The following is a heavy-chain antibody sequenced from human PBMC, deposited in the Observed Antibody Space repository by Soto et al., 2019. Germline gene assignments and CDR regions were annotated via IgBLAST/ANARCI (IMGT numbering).Heavy chain of an antibody. D-gene: IGHD2-8*01. CDR3: ARSNIVLMVSAIVPYYYGMDV. CDR1: GFTFSSYA. V-gene: IGHV3-30-3*01. Sequence: GGSLRLSCAASGFTFSSYAMHWVRQAPGKGLEWVAVISYDGSNKYYADSVKGRFTISRDNSKNTLYLQMNSLRAEDTAVYYCARSNIVLMVSAIVPYYYGMDVWGQGTTVTVSS. CDR2: ISYDGSNK. J-gene: IGHJ6*02.